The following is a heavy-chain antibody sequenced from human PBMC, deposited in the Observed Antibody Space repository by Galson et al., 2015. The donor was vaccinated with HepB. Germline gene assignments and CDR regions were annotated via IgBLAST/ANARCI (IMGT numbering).Heavy chain of an antibody. Sequence: CAISGDSVSSNSAAWNWIRQSPSRGLEWLGRTYYRSKWYNDYAVSVKSRITINPDTSKNQFSLQLNSVTPEDTAVYYCARVRGYYDISTGYSDWGQGTLVTVSS. CDR1: GDSVSSNSAA. D-gene: IGHD3-9*01. CDR3: ARVRGYYDISTGYSD. CDR2: TYYRSKWYN. J-gene: IGHJ4*02. V-gene: IGHV6-1*01.